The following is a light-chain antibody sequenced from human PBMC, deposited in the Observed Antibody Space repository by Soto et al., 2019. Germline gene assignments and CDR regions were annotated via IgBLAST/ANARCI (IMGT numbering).Light chain of an antibody. CDR1: QSVGIN. J-gene: IGKJ4*01. CDR2: AAS. Sequence: ETVMTQSPATLSVSPGERITLSCRASQSVGINLAWYQQKPGQAPRLLIYAASSRATSIPARFIGDGSGTEFTLTISSLQSEDFAVYYCQQYGDWPLTFGGGTKVEIK. CDR3: QQYGDWPLT. V-gene: IGKV3-15*01.